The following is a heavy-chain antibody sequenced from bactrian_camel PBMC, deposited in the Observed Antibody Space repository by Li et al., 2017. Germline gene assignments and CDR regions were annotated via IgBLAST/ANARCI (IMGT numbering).Heavy chain of an antibody. J-gene: IGHJ4*01. CDR2: ISSGGGVT. D-gene: IGHD2*01. CDR1: GFTFSSYA. Sequence: VQLVESGGGLVQPGGSLRLSCAASGFTFSSYAMSWVRQAPGKGLEWVSVISSGGGVTYFADSVQGRFTISRDDAKNTVYLQMNSLKPEDTGVYYCAAPSPGYALAGTVVGGAGCVAEIADATYWGQGTQVTVS. CDR3: AAPSPGYALAGTVVGGAGCVAEIADATY. V-gene: IGHV3S40*01.